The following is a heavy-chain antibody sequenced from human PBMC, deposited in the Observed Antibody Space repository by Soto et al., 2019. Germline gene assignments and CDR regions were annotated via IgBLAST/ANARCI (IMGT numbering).Heavy chain of an antibody. V-gene: IGHV1-18*01. CDR3: ARNKGSSFSAGSSGINWFDP. CDR1: GYTFTSYG. CDR2: ISAYNGNT. J-gene: IGHJ5*02. D-gene: IGHD6-6*01. Sequence: GASVKVSCKASGYTFTSYGISWVRQAPGQGLEWMGWISAYNGNTNYAQKLQGRVTMTTDTSTSTAYMELRSLRSDDTAVYYCARNKGSSFSAGSSGINWFDPWGQGTLVTVSS.